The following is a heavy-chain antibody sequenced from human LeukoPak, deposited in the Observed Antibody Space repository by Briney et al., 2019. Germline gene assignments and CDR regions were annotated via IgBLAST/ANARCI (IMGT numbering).Heavy chain of an antibody. CDR2: IYYSGST. D-gene: IGHD1-26*01. CDR1: GGSISSYY. J-gene: IGHJ5*02. Sequence: SETLSLTCTVSGGSISSYYWSWIRQPPGKGLEWIGYIYYSGSTNYNPSLKGRVTISVDTSKNQFSLKLSSVTAADTAVYYCARSLVSSVERWFDPWGQGTLVTVSS. CDR3: ARSLVSSVERWFDP. V-gene: IGHV4-59*01.